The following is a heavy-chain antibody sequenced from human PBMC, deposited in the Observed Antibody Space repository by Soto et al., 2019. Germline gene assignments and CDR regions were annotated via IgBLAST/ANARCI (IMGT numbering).Heavy chain of an antibody. Sequence: EVQLEESGGALVQPGRSLRLSCAASGFTFDDYAMHWFRQVLGKGLELVSSISWNSGNIGYAASVKGRFTPSSYKATNSPYLQMHSLRPEDTSLYYCVRLNGGYSYGAPFDFWYQGNLLTVSS. CDR3: VRLNGGYSYGAPFDF. D-gene: IGHD5-12*01. J-gene: IGHJ4*02. CDR2: ISWNSGNI. V-gene: IGHV3-9*01. CDR1: GFTFDDYA.